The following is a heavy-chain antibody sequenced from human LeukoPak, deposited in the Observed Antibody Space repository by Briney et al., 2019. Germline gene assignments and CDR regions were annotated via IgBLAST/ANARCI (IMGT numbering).Heavy chain of an antibody. V-gene: IGHV5-51*01. CDR3: ARHTPPSSNVPHFDY. CDR1: GYSFTSYW. D-gene: IGHD2/OR15-2a*01. CDR2: IYPGDSDT. J-gene: IGHJ4*02. Sequence: GESLKISCKGSGYSFTSYWIGWVRQLPGKGLEWMGIIYPGDSDTRYSPSFQGQVTISADGSISTAYLQWSSLKASDTAMYYCARHTPPSSNVPHFDYWGQGTLVTVSS.